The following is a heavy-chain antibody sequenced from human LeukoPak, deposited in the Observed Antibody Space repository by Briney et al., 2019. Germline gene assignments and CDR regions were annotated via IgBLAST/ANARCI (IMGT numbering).Heavy chain of an antibody. CDR3: ARHSSFHLDY. CDR2: ISAYNGDT. J-gene: IGHJ4*02. V-gene: IGHV1-18*01. D-gene: IGHD6-6*01. CDR1: GFTFTRYG. Sequence: ASVKVSCKASGFTFTRYGITWVRQAPGQGLEWMGWISAYNGDTTYAQKLQGRVTMTRDPSTSTVYMELRSLSSDDTAVYYCARHSSFHLDYWSQGTLVTVSS.